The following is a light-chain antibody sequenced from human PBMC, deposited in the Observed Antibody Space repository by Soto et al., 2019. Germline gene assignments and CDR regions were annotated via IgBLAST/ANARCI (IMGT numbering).Light chain of an antibody. CDR3: QQYNTYPYS. J-gene: IGKJ2*03. CDR2: RAS. CDR1: QSVSTW. V-gene: IGKV1-5*03. Sequence: DIPMTQSPSTRSASVGDRVTITCRASQSVSTWLAWYQQRPGKAPKLLIYRASTLDSGVPSRFSGSGSGTEFTLTISSLQPDDFATYYCQQYNTYPYSFGQGTKLEIK.